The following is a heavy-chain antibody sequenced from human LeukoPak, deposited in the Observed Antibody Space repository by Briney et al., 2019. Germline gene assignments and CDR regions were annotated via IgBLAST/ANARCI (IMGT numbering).Heavy chain of an antibody. CDR2: MNTNSGNT. Sequence: ASVRVSCKASVYTFTIYDINWVRQATGQGLDWMGSMNTNSGNTGYAQKFQGRLTITRNTSISTAYMELSSPRSGHTAVYYCASLTATHARYDAFDISGKGTMVTVSS. CDR3: ASLTATHARYDAFDI. D-gene: IGHD5-18*01. V-gene: IGHV1-8*03. J-gene: IGHJ3*02. CDR1: VYTFTIYD.